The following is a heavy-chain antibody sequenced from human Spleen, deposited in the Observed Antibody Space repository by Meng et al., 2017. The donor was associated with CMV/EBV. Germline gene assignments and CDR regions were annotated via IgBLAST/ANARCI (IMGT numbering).Heavy chain of an antibody. CDR2: IYYSGST. J-gene: IGHJ4*02. V-gene: IGHV4-39*01. CDR1: GGSISSSSYY. CDR3: ASLGYSYGPYFDY. Sequence: SETLSLTCTVSGGSISSSSYYWDGIRQPPGKGLEWIGSIYYSGSTYYNPSLKSRVTISVDTSKNQFSLKLSSVTAADTAVYYCASLGYSYGPYFDYWGQGTLVTVSS. D-gene: IGHD5-18*01.